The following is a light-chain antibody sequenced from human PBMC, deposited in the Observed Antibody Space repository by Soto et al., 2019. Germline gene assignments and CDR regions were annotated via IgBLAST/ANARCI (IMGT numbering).Light chain of an antibody. CDR1: QTVSNNY. J-gene: IGKJ1*01. CDR2: GAS. V-gene: IGKV3-20*01. Sequence: EFVLTQSPGTLSLSPGEIATLSFSASQTVSNNYLAWYQQKPGQAPSLLIYGASNRATGTPDRFSGSGSGTDFTLTISRLEPEDFAVYYCQQYGSSGTFGQGTKVDIK. CDR3: QQYGSSGT.